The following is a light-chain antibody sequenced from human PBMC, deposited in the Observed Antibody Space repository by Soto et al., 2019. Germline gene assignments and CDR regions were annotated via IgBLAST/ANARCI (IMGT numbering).Light chain of an antibody. CDR1: RGLVYSDGNTY. CDR2: KLS. Sequence: EVGISQSPLSRPVTLVQPASISCRSSRGLVYSDGNTYFNWFQQRPGQSPRRLIYKLSERDSGVPDRFSGSGSGTDFTLKISKVEAEDVAVYYCMQGTQWPWTFGQGTKV. V-gene: IGKV2-30*01. J-gene: IGKJ1*01. CDR3: MQGTQWPWT.